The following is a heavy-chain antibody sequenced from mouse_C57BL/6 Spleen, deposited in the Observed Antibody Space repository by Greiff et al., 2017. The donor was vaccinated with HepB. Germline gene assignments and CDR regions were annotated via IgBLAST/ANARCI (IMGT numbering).Heavy chain of an antibody. CDR2: IDPKDGGT. J-gene: IGHJ3*01. CDR3: RGYDYDEDVDAFDY. CDR1: GFNIKDYY. V-gene: IGHV14-1*01. D-gene: IGHD2-4*01. Sequence: EVKLMESGAELVRPGASVKLSCTASGFNIKDYYMNWVKQRPEKGLEWIGGIDPKDGGTEYAPKFQGKATMTADKSSNTAYLQLSSLTSEDTAVYYHRGYDYDEDVDAFDYWGQGTPVTVSA.